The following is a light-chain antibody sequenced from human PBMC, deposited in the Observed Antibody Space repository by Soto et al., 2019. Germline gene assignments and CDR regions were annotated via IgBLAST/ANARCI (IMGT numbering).Light chain of an antibody. Sequence: QSVLTQPPSASGTPGQRVTISCSGSSSNIGSKPVNWYQQLPGTAPKLLIYGDNQRASGVPDRFSGSKSGTSASLAISGLQSEDEVDYYCAAWDNSLSGVVFGGGTKLTVL. CDR1: SSNIGSKP. CDR2: GDN. CDR3: AAWDNSLSGVV. J-gene: IGLJ2*01. V-gene: IGLV1-44*01.